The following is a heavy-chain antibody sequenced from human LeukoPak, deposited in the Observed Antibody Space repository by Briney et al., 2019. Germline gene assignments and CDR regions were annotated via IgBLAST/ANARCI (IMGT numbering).Heavy chain of an antibody. Sequence: GGSLRLSCAASGFTFSSYAMSWVRQAPGKGLGWVSAISGSGGSTYYADSVKGRFTISRDNSKNTLYLQMNSLRAEDTAVYYCAKGLLTGYYSLDAFDIWGQGTMVTVSS. CDR1: GFTFSSYA. J-gene: IGHJ3*02. D-gene: IGHD3-9*01. CDR2: ISGSGGST. CDR3: AKGLLTGYYSLDAFDI. V-gene: IGHV3-23*01.